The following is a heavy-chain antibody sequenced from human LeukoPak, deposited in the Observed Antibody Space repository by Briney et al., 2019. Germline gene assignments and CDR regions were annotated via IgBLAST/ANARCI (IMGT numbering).Heavy chain of an antibody. V-gene: IGHV4-59*01. CDR1: GGSINSYY. CDR3: ARDTGTVVDY. CDR2: IYYSGST. Sequence: PSETLSLTCTVTGGSINSYYWSWIRQPPGKGLEWIGDIYYSGSTNYNPSLKSRVTTSVDTSKNQFSLKLSSVTAADTAVYYCARDTGTVVDYWGQGTLVTVSS. J-gene: IGHJ4*02. D-gene: IGHD4-23*01.